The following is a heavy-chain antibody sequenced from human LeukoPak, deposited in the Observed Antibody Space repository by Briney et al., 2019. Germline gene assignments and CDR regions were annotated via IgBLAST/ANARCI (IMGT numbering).Heavy chain of an antibody. J-gene: IGHJ4*02. Sequence: GGSLRLSCAASGFTFNTFNMNWVRQAPGKGLEWVSSITSGVDYIYYADSVKGRFTTSRDNAKNSLSLHLNSLRVEDTAVYYCARGHYDVLAASYKWTPDYWGQGTLVTVSS. V-gene: IGHV3-21*01. CDR3: ARGHYDVLAASYKWTPDY. CDR1: GFTFNTFN. D-gene: IGHD3-9*01. CDR2: ITSGVDYI.